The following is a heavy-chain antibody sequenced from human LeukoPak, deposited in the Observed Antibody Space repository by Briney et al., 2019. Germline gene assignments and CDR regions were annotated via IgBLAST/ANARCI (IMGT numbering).Heavy chain of an antibody. J-gene: IGHJ4*02. CDR1: GGSISSSNW. V-gene: IGHV4-4*02. D-gene: IGHD3-3*01. Sequence: PSGTLSLTCAVSGGSISSSNWWSWVRQPPGRGLEWIGEIYHSGSTNYNPSLKSRVTISVDTSKNQFSLKLSSVTAADTAVYYCAGQQITIFGVAGDYWGQGTLVTVSS. CDR2: IYHSGST. CDR3: AGQQITIFGVAGDY.